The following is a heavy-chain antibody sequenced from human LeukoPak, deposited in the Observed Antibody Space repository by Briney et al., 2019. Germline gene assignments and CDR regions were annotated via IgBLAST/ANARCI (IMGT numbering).Heavy chain of an antibody. Sequence: GRSLRLSCAASGFTFSSYGMHWVRQAPGKGLEWVAVISYDGSNKYYADSVKGRFTISRDNSKNTLYLQMNSLRAEDTAVCFCARDVRAYSSGYGMDVWGKGTTVTVSS. J-gene: IGHJ6*04. V-gene: IGHV3-30*19. CDR3: ARDVRAYSSGYGMDV. CDR2: ISYDGSNK. D-gene: IGHD6-19*01. CDR1: GFTFSSYG.